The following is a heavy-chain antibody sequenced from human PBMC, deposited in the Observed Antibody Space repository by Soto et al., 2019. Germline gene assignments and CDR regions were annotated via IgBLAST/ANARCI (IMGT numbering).Heavy chain of an antibody. D-gene: IGHD2-15*01. V-gene: IGHV4-4*02. J-gene: IGHJ5*02. CDR1: GGSISSSNW. Sequence: QVQLQESGPGLVKPSGTLSLTCAVSGGSISSSNWWSWVRQPPGKGLEWIGEIYHSGSTNYNPSLKARVTITVDKSKNPFALPLSSVAAAATAVYYCARVYCSGGSCYSDWFDPWGQGTLVTVSS. CDR2: IYHSGST. CDR3: ARVYCSGGSCYSDWFDP.